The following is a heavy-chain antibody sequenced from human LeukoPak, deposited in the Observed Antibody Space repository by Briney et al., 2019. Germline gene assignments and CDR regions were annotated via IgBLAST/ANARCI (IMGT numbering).Heavy chain of an antibody. V-gene: IGHV3-23*01. Sequence: GGSLRLSCAASGFTFSSYAMSWVRQAPGKGLEWVSVISGSGGSTYYADSVKGRFTISRDNSKNTLYLQMNSLRAEDTAVYFCARCRNYYGSGSYYDPSDYWGQGTLVTVSS. CDR1: GFTFSSYA. D-gene: IGHD3-10*01. CDR2: ISGSGGST. J-gene: IGHJ4*02. CDR3: ARCRNYYGSGSYYDPSDY.